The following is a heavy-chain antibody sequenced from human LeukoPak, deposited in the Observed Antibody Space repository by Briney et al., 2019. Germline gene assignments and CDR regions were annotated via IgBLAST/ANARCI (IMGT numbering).Heavy chain of an antibody. D-gene: IGHD3-10*01. J-gene: IGHJ4*02. CDR1: GGSISSYY. V-gene: IGHV4-59*01. CDR3: ARLNYYGSGSYYPSRTHVDY. CDR2: IYYSGST. Sequence: SETLSLTCTVSGGSISSYYWSWIRQPPGKGLEWIGYIYYSGSTNYNPSLKSRVTISVDTSKNQFSLKLSSVTAADTAVYYCARLNYYGSGSYYPSRTHVDYWGQGTLVTVSS.